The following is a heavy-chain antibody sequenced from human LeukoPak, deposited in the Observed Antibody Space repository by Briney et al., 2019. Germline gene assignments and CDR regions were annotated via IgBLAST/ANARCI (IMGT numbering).Heavy chain of an antibody. CDR2: IWYDGSNK. V-gene: IGHV3-30*02. Sequence: PGGSLRLSCAASGFTFSSYGMHWVRQAPGKGLEWVAVIWYDGSNKYYADSVKGRFTISRDNSKNTLYLQMNSLRAEDTAVYYCAKAQGSSSWSLDYWGQGTLVTVSA. CDR3: AKAQGSSSWSLDY. D-gene: IGHD6-13*01. CDR1: GFTFSSYG. J-gene: IGHJ4*02.